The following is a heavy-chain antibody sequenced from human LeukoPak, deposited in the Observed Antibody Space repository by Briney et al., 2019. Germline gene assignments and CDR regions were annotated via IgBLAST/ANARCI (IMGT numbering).Heavy chain of an antibody. CDR2: IYTSGST. CDR3: ASSINWNYSHGFDY. D-gene: IGHD1-7*01. CDR1: GGSISSYY. J-gene: IGHJ4*02. Sequence: SETLSLTCTVSGGSISSYYWSWIRQPAGKGLEWIGRIYTSGSTNYNPSLKSRVTMSVDTSKNQFSLKLSSVTAADTAVYYCASSINWNYSHGFDYWGQGTLVTVSS. V-gene: IGHV4-4*07.